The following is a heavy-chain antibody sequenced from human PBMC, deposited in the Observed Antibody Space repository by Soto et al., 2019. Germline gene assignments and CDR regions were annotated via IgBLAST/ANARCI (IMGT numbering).Heavy chain of an antibody. J-gene: IGHJ4*02. CDR3: AKDIAGEGYQWIDY. Sequence: DVQLVESGGGLVQPGRSLTLSCAASGFTFDDYAMHWVRQAPGKGLEWVSGISWNSGSIGYADSVKGRFTISRDNAKNSLYLQMNSLRAEDTALYYCAKDIAGEGYQWIDYWGQGTLVTVSS. D-gene: IGHD2-15*01. CDR1: GFTFDDYA. V-gene: IGHV3-9*01. CDR2: ISWNSGSI.